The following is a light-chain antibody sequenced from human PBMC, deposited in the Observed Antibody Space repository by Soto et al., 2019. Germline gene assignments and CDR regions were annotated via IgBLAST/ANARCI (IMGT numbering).Light chain of an antibody. CDR1: RSVNNF. CDR3: HQRAGWPPT. Sequence: EIVLTQSPVTLSLSPGERATLSCRASRSVNNFVAWYREKPGQAPSLLIYDASNRASDIPDRFSGSGSGTDFTLTISSLEPEDFAVYYCHQRAGWPPTFGGGTRVEIK. CDR2: DAS. J-gene: IGKJ4*01. V-gene: IGKV3-11*01.